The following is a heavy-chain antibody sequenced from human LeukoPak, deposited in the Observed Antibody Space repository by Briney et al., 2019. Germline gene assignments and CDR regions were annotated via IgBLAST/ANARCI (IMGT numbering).Heavy chain of an antibody. Sequence: GESLRLSCAASGFTFSSYSMNWVRQAPGKGLEWVSYISSSSTTKYYADSVKGRFTISRDNAKDSLYLQMNSLRAEDTAVYYCAAINIAQLPIRVYWGQGTLVTVSS. CDR1: GFTFSSYS. J-gene: IGHJ4*02. D-gene: IGHD5-24*01. CDR2: ISSSSTTK. CDR3: AAINIAQLPIRVY. V-gene: IGHV3-48*01.